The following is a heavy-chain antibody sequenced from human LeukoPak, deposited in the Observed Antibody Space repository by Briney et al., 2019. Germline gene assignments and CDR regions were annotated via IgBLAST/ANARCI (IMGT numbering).Heavy chain of an antibody. CDR3: ARGSFYSGYDNFDY. Sequence: PETLSLTCSVSGGSISSSSHYWGWIRQPPGKGLEWIGSIYYSGSTYYNPSLKSRVTISVDTSKNQFSLKLSSVTAADTAMYYCARGSFYSGYDNFDYWGQGTLVTVSS. D-gene: IGHD5-12*01. CDR2: IYYSGST. J-gene: IGHJ4*02. CDR1: GGSISSSSHY. V-gene: IGHV4-39*07.